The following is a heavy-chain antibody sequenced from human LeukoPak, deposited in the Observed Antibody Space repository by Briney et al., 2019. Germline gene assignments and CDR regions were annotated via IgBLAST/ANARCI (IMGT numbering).Heavy chain of an antibody. D-gene: IGHD2-2*01. V-gene: IGHV3-NL1*01. J-gene: IGHJ4*02. CDR1: GFTFSTYT. CDR3: AKGPLRGTAAAIDY. Sequence: GRSLRLSCAASGFTFSTYTIHWVRQAPGKGLEWVSVIYSGGSTYYADSVKGRFTISRDISTDTLWLQMDSLRTEDTAVYYCAKGPLRGTAAAIDYWGQGTLVTVSS. CDR2: IYSGGST.